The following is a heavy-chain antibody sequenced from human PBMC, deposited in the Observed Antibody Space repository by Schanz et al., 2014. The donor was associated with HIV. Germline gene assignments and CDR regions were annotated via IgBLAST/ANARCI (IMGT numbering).Heavy chain of an antibody. Sequence: QLQLQESGPALVKPSETLSLTCTVSGGSISNTYWSWFRQPAGKGLEWIGRIFGSGGTTNYNPSLRSQIPISGDTTKNEVSLNLTSVTAADTAVYWCTRDEYRDVWGQGAKVTVAS. CDR3: TRDEYRDV. CDR2: IFGSGGTT. CDR1: GGSISNTY. J-gene: IGHJ3*01. D-gene: IGHD4-4*01. V-gene: IGHV4-4*07.